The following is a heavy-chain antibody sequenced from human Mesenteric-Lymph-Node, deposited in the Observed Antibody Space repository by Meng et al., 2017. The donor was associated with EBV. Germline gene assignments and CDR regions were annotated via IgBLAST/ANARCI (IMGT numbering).Heavy chain of an antibody. D-gene: IGHD3-9*01. V-gene: IGHV4-61*01. CDR2: IHYSASN. Sequence: ETLYSLMTVTGGSVSTGSHSGSWMRQSQGKRLAWIGYIHYSASNNYNPSLMSRDCISESLSTNQFSLKLSSVTAAYTAVYYCDRIYDLLNGYPFDLWGQGTLVTVSS. J-gene: IGHJ4*02. CDR3: DRIYDLLNGYPFDL. CDR1: GGSVSTGSHS.